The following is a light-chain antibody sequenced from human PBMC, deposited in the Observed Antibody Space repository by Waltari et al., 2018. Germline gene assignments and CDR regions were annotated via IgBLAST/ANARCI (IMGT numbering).Light chain of an antibody. Sequence: QSALTQPASVSGSPGQSISISCIGTSRDVGPYNLVSWYQHHPGKAPKPIVFEASKRPSGVSNRFSGSKAANTASLIISGLQADDEADYYCCSYAGSGSWVFGGGTKVTVI. CDR1: SRDVGPYNL. J-gene: IGLJ3*02. CDR3: CSYAGSGSWV. V-gene: IGLV2-23*01. CDR2: EAS.